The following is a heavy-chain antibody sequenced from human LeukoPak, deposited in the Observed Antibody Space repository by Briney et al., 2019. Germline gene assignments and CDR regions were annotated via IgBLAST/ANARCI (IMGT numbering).Heavy chain of an antibody. CDR2: IYYSGST. D-gene: IGHD6-19*01. V-gene: IGHV4-59*08. CDR1: GGSFSGYY. Sequence: PSETLSLTCAVYGGSFSGYYWSWIRQPPGKGLEWIGYIYYSGSTNYNPSLKSRVTISVDTSKNQFSLKLSSVTAADTAVYYCATLTVAGTFYWGQGTLVTVSS. CDR3: ATLTVAGTFY. J-gene: IGHJ4*02.